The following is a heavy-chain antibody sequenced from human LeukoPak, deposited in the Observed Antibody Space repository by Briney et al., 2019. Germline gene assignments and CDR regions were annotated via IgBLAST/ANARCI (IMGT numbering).Heavy chain of an antibody. CDR1: TFTFSRYW. J-gene: IGHJ4*02. CDR3: ARDRAAFGVVQVGY. V-gene: IGHV3-74*01. Sequence: QPGGSLRLSCAASTFTFSRYWMHWVRQAPGKGLVWVSRTNSDGTSTYYADSVKGRFTISRDNTKNTLYLQMNSLRTEDTAVYYCARDRAAFGVVQVGYWGQGTLVTVSS. CDR2: TNSDGTST. D-gene: IGHD3-3*01.